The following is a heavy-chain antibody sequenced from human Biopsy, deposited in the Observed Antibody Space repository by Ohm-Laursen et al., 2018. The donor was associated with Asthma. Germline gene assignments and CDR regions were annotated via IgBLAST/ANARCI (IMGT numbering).Heavy chain of an antibody. J-gene: IGHJ6*02. V-gene: IGHV1-18*01. Sequence: ASVKVSCKTSGYTFNSAGIIWVRQAPGQGLEWMGWISVYNGNTKVAQKLQDRVTMITDTSTSTAYMELRSLRSDDTAVYFCARAVDYSHYYGIDVWGQGTTVTVS. CDR2: ISVYNGNT. D-gene: IGHD3-10*01. CDR1: GYTFNSAG. CDR3: ARAVDYSHYYGIDV.